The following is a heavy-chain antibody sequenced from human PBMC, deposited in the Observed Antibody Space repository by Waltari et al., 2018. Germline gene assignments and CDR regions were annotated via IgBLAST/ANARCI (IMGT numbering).Heavy chain of an antibody. V-gene: IGHV4-59*11. J-gene: IGHJ4*02. Sequence: QVLLQEPGPGLVKPSETLSLTCNVSGVHIHFHYWAWIRQPPGKGLEWIGDISDRGNTNYHSSLKGRASISVDTSKKQVSLKVISVTAADTAVYYCARETYFYGAGRTFEFWGQGTQVTVS. CDR3: ARETYFYGAGRTFEF. CDR2: ISDRGNT. CDR1: GVHIHFHY. D-gene: IGHD3-10*01.